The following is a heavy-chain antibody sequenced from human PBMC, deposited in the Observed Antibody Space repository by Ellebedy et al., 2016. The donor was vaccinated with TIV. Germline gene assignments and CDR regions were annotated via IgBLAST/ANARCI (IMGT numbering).Heavy chain of an antibody. V-gene: IGHV3-64D*09. CDR1: GFSFDSYA. CDR3: VKGVVGGRG. J-gene: IGHJ4*02. CDR2: ITSSGDST. Sequence: GESLKISCSASGFSFDSYAMHWVRQAPGKGLECISAITSSGDSTYYADSVEGRFTVSRDNSKTTLYLQMSSLRPEETAVYYCVKGVVGGRGWGQGTLVTVSS. D-gene: IGHD3-3*01.